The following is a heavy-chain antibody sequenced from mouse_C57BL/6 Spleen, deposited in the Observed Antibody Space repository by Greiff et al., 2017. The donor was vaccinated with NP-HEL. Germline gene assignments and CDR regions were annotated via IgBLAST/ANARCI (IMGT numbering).Heavy chain of an antibody. CDR1: GYTFTSYW. V-gene: IGHV1-52*01. CDR2: IDPSDSET. J-gene: IGHJ1*03. Sequence: VQLQQPGAELVRPGSSVKLSCKASGYTFTSYWMHWVKQRPIQGLEWIGNIDPSDSETHYNQKFKDKATLTVDKSSSTAYMQLSSLTSEDSAVYYCARRDYYGSSYEWYFDVWGTGTTVTVSS. D-gene: IGHD1-1*01. CDR3: ARRDYYGSSYEWYFDV.